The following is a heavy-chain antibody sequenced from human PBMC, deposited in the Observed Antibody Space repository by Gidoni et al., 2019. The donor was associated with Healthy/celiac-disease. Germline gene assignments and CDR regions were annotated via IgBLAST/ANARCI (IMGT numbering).Heavy chain of an antibody. D-gene: IGHD3-22*01. CDR3: ARPYYYDSSGYQTGRAGFDP. J-gene: IGHJ5*02. Sequence: QVQLQQWGAGLLKPSETLSLTCAVYGGSFSGYYWSWIRQPPGKGLEWIGEINHSGSTNYNPSLKSRVTISVDTSKNQFSLKLSSVTAADTAVYYCARPYYYDSSGYQTGRAGFDPWGQGTLVTVSS. CDR1: GGSFSGYY. CDR2: INHSGST. V-gene: IGHV4-34*01.